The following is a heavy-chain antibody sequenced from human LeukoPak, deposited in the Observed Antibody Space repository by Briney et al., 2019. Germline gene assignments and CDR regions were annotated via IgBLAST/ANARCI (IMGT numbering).Heavy chain of an antibody. CDR3: AREVVGIVATTLSYFDY. J-gene: IGHJ4*02. CDR2: INHSGST. D-gene: IGHD5-12*01. Sequence: PSETLSLTCAVYGGSFSGYYWSWLRQPPGKGLEWIGEINHSGSTNYNPSLKSRVTISVDTSKNQFSLKLSSVTAADTAVYYCAREVVGIVATTLSYFDYWGQGTLVTVSS. CDR1: GGSFSGYY. V-gene: IGHV4-34*01.